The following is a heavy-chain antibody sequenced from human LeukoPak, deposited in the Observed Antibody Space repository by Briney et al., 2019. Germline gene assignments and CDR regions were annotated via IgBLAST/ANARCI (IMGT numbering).Heavy chain of an antibody. J-gene: IGHJ4*02. D-gene: IGHD3-22*01. CDR1: GDSVSSNSVT. CDR2: TYYRSTWYN. V-gene: IGHV6-1*01. Sequence: SQTLSLTCAISGDSVSSNSVTWNWIRQSPSRGLEWLGRTYYRSTWYNDYAVSVRGRITVNPDTSKNQFSLHLNSVTPEDTAVYYCASWVRSTSCLDYYDSSGCLDYWGQGTLVTVSS. CDR3: ASWVRSTSCLDYYDSSGCLDY.